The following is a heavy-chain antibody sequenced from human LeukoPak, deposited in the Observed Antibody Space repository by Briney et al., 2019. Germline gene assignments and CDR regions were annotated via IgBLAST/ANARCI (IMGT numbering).Heavy chain of an antibody. CDR3: ARFCSGGSCYDY. J-gene: IGHJ4*02. D-gene: IGHD2-15*01. V-gene: IGHV1-8*01. CDR1: GYTFTSYD. CDR2: MNPNSGNT. Sequence: ASVKVSCKASGYTFTSYDINWVRQATGQGLEWMGWMNPNSGNTGYAQEFQGRVTMTRNTSISTAYMELSRLRSDDTAVYYCARFCSGGSCYDYWAQGTLVTVSS.